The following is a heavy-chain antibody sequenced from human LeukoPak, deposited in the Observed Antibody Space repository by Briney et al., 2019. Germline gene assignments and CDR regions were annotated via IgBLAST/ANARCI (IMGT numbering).Heavy chain of an antibody. V-gene: IGHV4-31*03. CDR1: GGSISSGGYY. Sequence: SQTLSLTCTVSGGSISSGGYYWSWIRQHPGKGLEWIGYIYYSGSTNYNPSLKSRVTISVDTSKNQFSLKLSSVTAADTAVYYCARGVDNWNVFWFDPWGQGTLVTVSS. J-gene: IGHJ5*02. D-gene: IGHD1-20*01. CDR3: ARGVDNWNVFWFDP. CDR2: IYYSGST.